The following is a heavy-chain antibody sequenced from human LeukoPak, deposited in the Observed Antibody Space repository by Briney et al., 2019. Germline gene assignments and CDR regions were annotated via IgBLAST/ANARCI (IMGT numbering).Heavy chain of an antibody. V-gene: IGHV3-30*04. J-gene: IGHJ5*02. CDR3: ARDRSGWFDP. Sequence: GGSLRLSCAASGFTFSSYAMLWVRQAPGKGLEWVAVISYDGSNKYYADSVKGRFTISRDNSKNTLYLQMNSLRAEDTAVYYCARDRSGWFDPWGQGTLVTVSS. CDR2: ISYDGSNK. CDR1: GFTFSSYA.